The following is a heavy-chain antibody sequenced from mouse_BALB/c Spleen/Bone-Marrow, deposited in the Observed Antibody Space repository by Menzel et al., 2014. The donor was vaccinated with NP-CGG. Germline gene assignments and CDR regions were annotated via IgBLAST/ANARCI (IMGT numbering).Heavy chain of an antibody. D-gene: IGHD1-1*01. CDR2: INPYNDGT. V-gene: IGHV1-14*01. CDR3: AKSYCYVFAY. J-gene: IGHJ3*01. CDR1: GYTFTSYV. Sequence: VQLQQSGPELVKPGASVKMSCKASGYTFTSYVMHWVKQKPGQGLEWIGYINPYNDGTKYNEKFKGKATLTSDKSSTTAYMVLSSLTSEDSADYYGAKSYCYVFAYWGQGTLVTVSA.